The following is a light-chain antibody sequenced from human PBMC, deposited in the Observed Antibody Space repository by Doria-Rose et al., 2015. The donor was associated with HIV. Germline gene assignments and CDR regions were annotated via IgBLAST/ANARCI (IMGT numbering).Light chain of an antibody. CDR3: QQIYSTPLT. J-gene: IGKJ4*01. V-gene: IGKV1-39*01. CDR2: AAS. Sequence: ASVGDRVTITCRASQSIAYYLNWYQHKPGKAPKLLIYAASGLQSGVPSRFSGSGSGTDFTLTISSLQPEDFASYYCQQIYSTPLTFGGGTKVEIK. CDR1: QSIAYY.